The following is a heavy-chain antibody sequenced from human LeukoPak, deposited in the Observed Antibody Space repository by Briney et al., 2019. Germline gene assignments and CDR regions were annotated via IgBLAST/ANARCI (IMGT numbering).Heavy chain of an antibody. J-gene: IGHJ5*02. Sequence: PSETLSLTCSVAGASTSSAGYYWSWIRQHPGKGLEWIGYIYYSGNTYYNPSLKSRVTISVDTSKSQFSLKLSSVTAADTAVYYCARVTGSGSLIVPPSWFGPWGQGTLVTVSS. V-gene: IGHV4-31*03. CDR3: ARVTGSGSLIVPPSWFGP. D-gene: IGHD3-10*01. CDR2: IYYSGNT. CDR1: GASTSSAGYY.